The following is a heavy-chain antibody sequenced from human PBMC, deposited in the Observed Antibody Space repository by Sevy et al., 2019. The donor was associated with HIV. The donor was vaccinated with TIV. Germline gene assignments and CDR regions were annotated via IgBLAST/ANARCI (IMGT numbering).Heavy chain of an antibody. D-gene: IGHD3-22*01. CDR3: ARKYDSSGYFDY. V-gene: IGHV3-23*01. CDR2: ISGTGGSGDKT. Sequence: GGSLRLSCAASGFTFRNYAMNWVRQAPGKGLEWVSGISGTGGSGDKTNYADSVKGRFTISRDDSKNSLYLQLNTLRAEDTAIYYCARKYDSSGYFDYSGQGTLVTVSS. CDR1: GFTFRNYA. J-gene: IGHJ4*02.